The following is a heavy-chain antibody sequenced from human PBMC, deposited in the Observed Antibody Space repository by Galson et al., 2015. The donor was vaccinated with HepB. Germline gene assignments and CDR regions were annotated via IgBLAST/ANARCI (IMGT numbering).Heavy chain of an antibody. CDR2: ISAYNGNT. CDR3: ASAVGAVAGPNYFDY. Sequence: QSGAEVKKPGASVKVSCKASGYTFTSYGISWVRQAPGQGLEWMGWISAYNGNTNYAQKLQGRVTMTTDTSTSTAYVELRSLRSDDTAVYYCASAVGAVAGPNYFDYWGQGTLVTVSS. CDR1: GYTFTSYG. D-gene: IGHD6-19*01. V-gene: IGHV1-18*01. J-gene: IGHJ4*02.